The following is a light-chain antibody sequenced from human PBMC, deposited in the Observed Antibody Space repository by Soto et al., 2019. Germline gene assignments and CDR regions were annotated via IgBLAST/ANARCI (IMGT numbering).Light chain of an antibody. CDR1: QSVSSIY. J-gene: IGKJ1*01. V-gene: IGKV3-20*01. CDR3: QQYGSSPWT. CDR2: GAS. Sequence: EIVLTQSPDTLSLSPGERATLSCRASQSVSSIYLAWYQQKPGQAPRLLIYGASSRATGIPDRFGGSGSGTDFTLTISRLEPEDFAVYYCQQYGSSPWTFGQGTKVEIK.